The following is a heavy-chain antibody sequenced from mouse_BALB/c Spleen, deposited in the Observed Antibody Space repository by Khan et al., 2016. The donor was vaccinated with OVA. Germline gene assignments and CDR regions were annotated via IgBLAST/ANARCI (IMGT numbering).Heavy chain of an antibody. J-gene: IGHJ1*01. Sequence: EVQLQESGPDLVKPSQSLSLTCTVTGYSITSGYSWHWIRQFPGNKLEWMGYIYYSGNTNSNPSLKSRISITRDTSKNQFFLQLNSVTTEDTATYYCARAGTTVVAYWYFDVWGAGTTVTVSS. CDR1: GYSITSGYS. CDR3: ARAGTTVVAYWYFDV. D-gene: IGHD1-1*01. V-gene: IGHV3-1*02. CDR2: IYYSGNT.